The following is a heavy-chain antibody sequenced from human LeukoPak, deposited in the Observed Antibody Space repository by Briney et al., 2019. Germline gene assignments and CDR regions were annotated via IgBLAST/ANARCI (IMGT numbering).Heavy chain of an antibody. CDR2: INHSGST. CDR1: GGSFSGYY. Sequence: SETLSLTCAVYGGSFSGYYWSWIRQPPGKGLEWIGEINHSGSTNYNPSLKSRVTISVDTSKNQFSLKLSSVTAADTAVYYCARRGYYDSSGYQIYYFDYWGQGTLVTVSS. D-gene: IGHD3-22*01. CDR3: ARRGYYDSSGYQIYYFDY. J-gene: IGHJ4*02. V-gene: IGHV4-34*01.